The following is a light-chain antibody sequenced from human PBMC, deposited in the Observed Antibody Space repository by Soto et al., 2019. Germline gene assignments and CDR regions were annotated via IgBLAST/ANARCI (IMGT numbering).Light chain of an antibody. CDR3: LQYNKWGWT. CDR1: QSVSSY. J-gene: IGKJ1*01. Sequence: EVVLTQSPATLSLSPGERATLSCRASQSVSSYLAWYQQKAGQAPRLLIYGASTRATDIPARFSGSGSGTEFTLTISSLQSEDCAVYYCLQYNKWGWTFGQGTKVEIK. V-gene: IGKV3-15*01. CDR2: GAS.